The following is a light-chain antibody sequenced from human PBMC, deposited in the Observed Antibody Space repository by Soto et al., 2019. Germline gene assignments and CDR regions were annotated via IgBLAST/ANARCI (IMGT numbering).Light chain of an antibody. V-gene: IGLV1-44*01. CDR1: SSNIGGNT. CDR3: AAWDDSLNAFV. Sequence: QSVLTQPPSASGTPGQRVTISCSGSSSNIGGNTVNWYQQFPGTAPKLLIYGNDQRPSGVPDRFSGSKSGTSASLAISGLQSEDEADYYCAAWDDSLNAFVFGTGTKVTVL. CDR2: GND. J-gene: IGLJ1*01.